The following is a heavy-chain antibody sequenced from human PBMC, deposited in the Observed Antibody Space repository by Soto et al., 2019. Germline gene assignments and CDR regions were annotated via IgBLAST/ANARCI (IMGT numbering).Heavy chain of an antibody. J-gene: IGHJ4*02. D-gene: IGHD2-8*01. CDR2: IYYSGST. CDR1: GGSISSGGYY. V-gene: IGHV4-31*03. Sequence: SETLSLTCTVSGGSISSGGYYWSWIRQHPGKGLEWIGYIYYSGSTNYNPSLKSRVTISVDTSKNLFSLKLSSVTAADKAVYYCASRVSRYYFDYWGQGTLVTVSS. CDR3: ASRVSRYYFDY.